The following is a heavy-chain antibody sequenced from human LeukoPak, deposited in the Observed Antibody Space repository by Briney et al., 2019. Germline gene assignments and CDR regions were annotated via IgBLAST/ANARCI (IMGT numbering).Heavy chain of an antibody. J-gene: IGHJ4*02. CDR1: GYTFTGYY. CDR2: INPNSGGT. V-gene: IGHV1-2*02. D-gene: IGHD2-8*01. Sequence: ASVNVSCKASGYTFTGYYMHWVRQAPGQGLGWMGWINPNSGGTNYAQKFQGRVTMTRDTSISTAYMELSRLRSDDTAVYYCARATVLMVYAMADYWGQGTLVTVSS. CDR3: ARATVLMVYAMADY.